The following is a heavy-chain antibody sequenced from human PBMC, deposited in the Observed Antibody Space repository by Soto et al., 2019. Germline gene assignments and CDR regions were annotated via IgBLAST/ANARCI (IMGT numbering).Heavy chain of an antibody. J-gene: IGHJ4*02. CDR2: IIPILGIA. CDR1: GGTFSSYT. Sequence: QVQLVQSGAEVRKPGSSAKVSCKASGGTFSSYTISWVRQAPGQGLEWMGRIIPILGIANYAQKFQGRVTITADKSTITAYMELSSLRSEDTAVYYCAAGVRGYCSSTSCYADIDYWGQGTLVTVSS. D-gene: IGHD2-2*01. V-gene: IGHV1-69*02. CDR3: AAGVRGYCSSTSCYADIDY.